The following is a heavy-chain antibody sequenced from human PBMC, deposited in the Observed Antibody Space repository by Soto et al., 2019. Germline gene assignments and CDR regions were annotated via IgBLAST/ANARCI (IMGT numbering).Heavy chain of an antibody. V-gene: IGHV3-74*01. Sequence: EVPLVESGGGLVQPGGSLRLSCVASGFTFSSYWMYWVRQSPGKGLVWVSRINSDGSSTSYADSVKGRFTISRDNXKNTLSLQMDSLRVEDTAVYYCARGYSSGWYYFDYWGQGTLVTVSS. CDR1: GFTFSSYW. D-gene: IGHD6-19*01. CDR3: ARGYSSGWYYFDY. J-gene: IGHJ4*02. CDR2: INSDGSST.